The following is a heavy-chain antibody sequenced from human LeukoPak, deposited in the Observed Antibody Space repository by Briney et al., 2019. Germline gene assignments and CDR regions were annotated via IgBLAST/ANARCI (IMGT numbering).Heavy chain of an antibody. CDR2: MNPNSGNT. J-gene: IGHJ6*03. Sequence: ASVKVSCKASGYTFTSYDINWVRQATGQGLEWMGWMNPNSGNTGYAQKFQGRVTMTRNTSISTAYMELSSLRSEDTAVYYCARGEVYCSSTSCHTDMDVWGKGTTVTVSS. V-gene: IGHV1-8*01. CDR3: ARGEVYCSSTSCHTDMDV. CDR1: GYTFTSYD. D-gene: IGHD2-2*01.